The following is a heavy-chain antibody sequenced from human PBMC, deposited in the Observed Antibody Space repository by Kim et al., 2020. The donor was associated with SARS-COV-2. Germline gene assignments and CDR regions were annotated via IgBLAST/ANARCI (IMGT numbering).Heavy chain of an antibody. J-gene: IGHJ6*02. V-gene: IGHV4-34*01. CDR2: INHSGST. CDR3: ARLVRGVIIAYYYGMDV. CDR1: GGSFSGYY. D-gene: IGHD3-10*01. Sequence: SETLSLTCAVYGGSFSGYYWSWIRQPPGKGLEWIGEINHSGSTNYNPSLKSRVTISVDTSKNQFSLKLSSVTAADTAVYYCARLVRGVIIAYYYGMDVWGQGTTVTVSS.